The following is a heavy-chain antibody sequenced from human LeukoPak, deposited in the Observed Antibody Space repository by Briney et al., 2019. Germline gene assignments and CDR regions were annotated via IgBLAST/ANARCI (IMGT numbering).Heavy chain of an antibody. CDR1: GFTFSSYS. CDR2: ISSSSSYI. D-gene: IGHD1-1*01. V-gene: IGHV3-21*01. J-gene: IGHJ3*02. CDR3: ARIAGTSDAFDI. Sequence: PGGSLRLSCAASGFTFSSYSMNWVRQAPGKGLEWVSSISSSSSYIYYADSVKGRFTISRDNAKNSLYLQMNSLRAEDTAVYYCARIAGTSDAFDIWGQGTMVTVSS.